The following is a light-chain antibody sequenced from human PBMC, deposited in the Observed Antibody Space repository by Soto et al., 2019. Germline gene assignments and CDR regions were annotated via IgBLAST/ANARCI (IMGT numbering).Light chain of an antibody. CDR3: SSYTSSSTLDVV. CDR1: SSDVGGYNY. CDR2: DVS. J-gene: IGLJ2*01. V-gene: IGLV2-14*01. Sequence: QSALTQPASVSGSPGQSITISCTGTSSDVGGYNYVSWYQQHPGKAPKLMIYDVSNRPSGVSNRFSGSKSGNTASLTISGLQDEDEADYSCSSYTSSSTLDVVFGGGTKLTVL.